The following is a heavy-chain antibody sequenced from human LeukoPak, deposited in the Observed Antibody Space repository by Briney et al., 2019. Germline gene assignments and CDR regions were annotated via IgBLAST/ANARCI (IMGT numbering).Heavy chain of an antibody. V-gene: IGHV3-21*01. Sequence: GGSLRLSCAASGFTFSSYSMNWVRQAPGKGLEWVSSISSSSSYIYYADSVKGRFTISRDNAKNSLYLQMNSLRAEDTAVYYCARRGSSGWYVYFQHWGQGTLVTVSS. CDR1: GFTFSSYS. CDR2: ISSSSSYI. D-gene: IGHD6-19*01. CDR3: ARRGSSGWYVYFQH. J-gene: IGHJ1*01.